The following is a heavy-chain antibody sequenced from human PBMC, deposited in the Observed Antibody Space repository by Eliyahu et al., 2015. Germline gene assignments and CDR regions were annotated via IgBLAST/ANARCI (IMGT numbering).Heavy chain of an antibody. J-gene: IGHJ4*02. V-gene: IGHV1-2*02. Sequence: QVQLVQSGAEVKKPGASVKVSCKASGYTFTGYYMHWVRQAPGQGLEWMGWINPNSGGTNYAQKFQGRVTMTRDTSISTAYMELSRLRSDDTAVYYCARDLIVVVPAATSPPDYWGQGTLVTVSS. CDR1: GYTFTGYY. CDR2: INPNSGGT. CDR3: ARDLIVVVPAATSPPDY. D-gene: IGHD2-2*01.